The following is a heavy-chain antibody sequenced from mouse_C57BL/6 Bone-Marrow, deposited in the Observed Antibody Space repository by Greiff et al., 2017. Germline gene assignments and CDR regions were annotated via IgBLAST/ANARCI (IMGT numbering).Heavy chain of an antibody. CDR2: IYPGSGST. Sequence: VQLQQSGAELVRPGASVKLSCTASGFNIKDDYIHWVKQRPGQGLEWIGDIYPGSGSTNYNEKFKSKATLTVDTSSSTAYMQLSSLTSEDSAVYYCAREGYGSSYWYFDVWGTGTTVTVSS. CDR3: AREGYGSSYWYFDV. D-gene: IGHD1-1*01. V-gene: IGHV1-55*01. CDR1: GFNIKDDY. J-gene: IGHJ1*03.